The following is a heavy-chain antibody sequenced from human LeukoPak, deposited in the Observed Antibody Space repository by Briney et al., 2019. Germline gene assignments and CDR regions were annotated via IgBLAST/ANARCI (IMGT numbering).Heavy chain of an antibody. CDR3: ARLEYYYQHRFDY. V-gene: IGHV4-39*01. CDR2: IYYSGST. CDR1: GGSISSSSYS. J-gene: IGHJ4*02. Sequence: SETLSLTCTVSGGSISSSSYSWGWIRQPPGKGLEWIGRIYYSGSTYYNPSLKSRVTISVDTSKNQFSLKLSSVTAADTAGYYCARLEYYYQHRFDYWGQGTLVTVSS. D-gene: IGHD3-10*01.